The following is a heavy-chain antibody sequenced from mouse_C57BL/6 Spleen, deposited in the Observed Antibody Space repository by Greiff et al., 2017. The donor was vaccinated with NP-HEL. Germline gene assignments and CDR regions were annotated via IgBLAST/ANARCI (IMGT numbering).Heavy chain of an antibody. V-gene: IGHV14-2*01. Sequence: EVQLQQSGAELVKPGASVKLSCTASGFNITDYYMHWVKQRTEQGLEWIGRIDPEDGETKYAPKFQGKATITADTSSNTAYLQLSSLTSEDTAVYYCALYSNSEGSYWYFDVWGTGTTVTVSS. CDR3: ALYSNSEGSYWYFDV. CDR1: GFNITDYY. D-gene: IGHD2-5*01. J-gene: IGHJ1*03. CDR2: IDPEDGET.